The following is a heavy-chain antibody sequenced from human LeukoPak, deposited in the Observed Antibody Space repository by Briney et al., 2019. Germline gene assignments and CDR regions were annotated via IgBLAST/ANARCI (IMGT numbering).Heavy chain of an antibody. J-gene: IGHJ4*02. CDR1: GYFISSGYY. CDR3: ASRDGYSLDY. D-gene: IGHD5-24*01. Sequence: SETLSLTCTVSGYFISSGYYWGWIRQPPGKGLEWIGSIYYSGSTYYNPSLKSRVTISVDTSKNQFSLKLSSVTAADTAVYYCASRDGYSLDYWGQGTLVTVSS. V-gene: IGHV4-38-2*02. CDR2: IYYSGST.